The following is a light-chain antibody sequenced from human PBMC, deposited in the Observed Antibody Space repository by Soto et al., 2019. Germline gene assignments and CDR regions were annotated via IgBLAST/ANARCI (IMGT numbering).Light chain of an antibody. CDR2: EDN. CDR3: QSYDTSNQGV. V-gene: IGLV6-57*03. CDR1: SGSIASYY. J-gene: IGLJ3*02. Sequence: NFMLTQPHSVSESPGKTVTISCTRSSGSIASYYVQWYQQRPSSAPATVIYEDNQRPSGVPDRFSGSVDSSSNSASLVISGLKTEDEADYYCQSYDTSNQGVFGGGTKLTVL.